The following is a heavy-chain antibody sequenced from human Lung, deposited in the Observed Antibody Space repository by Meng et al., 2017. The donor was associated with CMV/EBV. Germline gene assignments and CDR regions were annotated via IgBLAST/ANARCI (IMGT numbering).Heavy chain of an antibody. V-gene: IGHV3-23*01. CDR2: ISGNGGVT. CDR3: AKDLRDIVVLVGARVH. D-gene: IGHD2-15*01. CDR1: GFTFNTYA. J-gene: IGHJ4*02. Sequence: SXAASGFTFNTYAMTWVRQAPGRGLESVSIISGNGGVTYYADSVKGRFTISRDNSKNTVCLQMNSLRAEDTAVYYCAKDLRDIVVLVGARVHWGQGXLVTVSS.